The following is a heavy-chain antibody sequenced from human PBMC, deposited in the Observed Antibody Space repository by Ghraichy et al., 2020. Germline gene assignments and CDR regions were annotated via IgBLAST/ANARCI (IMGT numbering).Heavy chain of an antibody. V-gene: IGHV3-21*01. CDR1: GFTFSSYS. CDR3: ARVREYCSGGSCHGMDV. J-gene: IGHJ6*02. Sequence: GESLNISCAASGFTFSSYSMNWVRQAPGKGLEWVSSISSSSSYIYYADSVKGRFTISTDNAKNSLYLQMNSLRAEDTAVYYCARVREYCSGGSCHGMDVWGQGTTVTVSS. D-gene: IGHD2-15*01. CDR2: ISSSSSYI.